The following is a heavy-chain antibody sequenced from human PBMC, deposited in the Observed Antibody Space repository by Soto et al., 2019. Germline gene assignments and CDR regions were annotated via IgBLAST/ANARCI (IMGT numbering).Heavy chain of an antibody. CDR3: ARGDGDFQTEDQNYYYYGMDV. D-gene: IGHD4-17*01. J-gene: IGHJ6*02. CDR2: INPNSGGT. CDR1: GYTFTGYY. Sequence: ASVKVSCKASGYTFTGYYMHWVRQAPGQGLEWMGWINPNSGGTNYAQKFQGWVTMTRDTSISTAYMELSRLRSDDTAVYYCARGDGDFQTEDQNYYYYGMDVWGQGTTVTVSS. V-gene: IGHV1-2*04.